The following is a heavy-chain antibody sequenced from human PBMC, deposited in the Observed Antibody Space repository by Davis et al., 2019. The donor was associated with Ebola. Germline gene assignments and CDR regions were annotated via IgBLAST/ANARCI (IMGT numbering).Heavy chain of an antibody. CDR3: ARDLTEYSSPVVGLLGVYYYGMDV. CDR2: ISSSGSTI. V-gene: IGHV3-48*04. J-gene: IGHJ6*02. CDR1: GFTFSSYW. Sequence: PGGSLRLSCAASGFTFSSYWMSWVRQAPGKGLEWVSYISSSGSTIYYADSVKGRFTISRDNAKNSLYLQMNSLRAEDTAVYYCARDLTEYSSPVVGLLGVYYYGMDVWGQGTTVTVSS. D-gene: IGHD6-6*01.